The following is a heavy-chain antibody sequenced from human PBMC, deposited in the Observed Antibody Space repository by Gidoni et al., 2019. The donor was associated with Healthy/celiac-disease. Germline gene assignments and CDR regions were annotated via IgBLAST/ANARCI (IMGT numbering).Heavy chain of an antibody. CDR2: IYTSGST. Sequence: QVQLQESGPGLVKPSQTLSLTCTVSVGTISSGSYYWSWIRQPAGKGLEWIGRIYTSGSTNYNPSLKSRVTISVDTSKNQFSLKLSSVTAADTAVYYCARGRRGVRIPAAINLRFDYWGQGTLVTVSS. D-gene: IGHD2-2*01. CDR1: VGTISSGSYY. CDR3: ARGRRGVRIPAAINLRFDY. J-gene: IGHJ4*02. V-gene: IGHV4-61*02.